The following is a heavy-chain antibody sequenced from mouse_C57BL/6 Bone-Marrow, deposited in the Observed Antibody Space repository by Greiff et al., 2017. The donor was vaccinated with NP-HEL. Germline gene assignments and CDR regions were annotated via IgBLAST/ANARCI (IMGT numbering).Heavy chain of an antibody. CDR2: SRNKANDYTT. V-gene: IGHV7-1*01. J-gene: IGHJ1*03. CDR1: GFTFSDFY. D-gene: IGHD1-1*01. Sequence: EVQVVESGGGLVQSGRSLRLSCATSGFTFSDFYMEWVRQAPGKGLEWIAASRNKANDYTTEYSASVKGRFIVSRDTSQSILYLQMNALRAEDTAIYYCAREALYYGSSYWYFDVWGTGTTVTVSS. CDR3: AREALYYGSSYWYFDV.